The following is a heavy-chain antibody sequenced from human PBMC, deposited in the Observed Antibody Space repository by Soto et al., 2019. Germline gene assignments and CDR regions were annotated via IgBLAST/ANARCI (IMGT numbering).Heavy chain of an antibody. CDR1: GGSFSGHS. J-gene: IGHJ5*01. D-gene: IGHD3-22*01. CDR3: STRAYDTNGYYRFDP. Sequence: LSLTCAVYGGSFSGHSWTWIRQSPGKGLEWIGDINHSGRVNYSPSLKSRVTISLDTSKNQFSLTLSAVTAADTAMYYCSTRAYDTNGYYRFDPWGQGTLVTVSS. CDR2: INHSGRV. V-gene: IGHV4-34*01.